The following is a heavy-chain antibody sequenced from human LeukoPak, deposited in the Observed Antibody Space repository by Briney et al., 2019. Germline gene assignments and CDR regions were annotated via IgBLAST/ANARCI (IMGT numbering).Heavy chain of an antibody. CDR3: ARDPNHYYDSSAYYGDY. CDR1: GCTFTNYA. J-gene: IGHJ4*02. V-gene: IGHV7-4-1*02. D-gene: IGHD3-22*01. Sequence: GASVKASCKASGCTFTNYAMNWVRQAPGQGLEWMGWINTNTGNPTYAQGFTGRFVFSLDTSVSTAYLQISSLKAEDTAVYYCARDPNHYYDSSAYYGDYWGQGTLVTVSS. CDR2: INTNTGNP.